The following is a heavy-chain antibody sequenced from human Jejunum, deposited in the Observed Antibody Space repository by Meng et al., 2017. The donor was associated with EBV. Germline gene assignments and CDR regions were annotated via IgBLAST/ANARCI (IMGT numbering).Heavy chain of an antibody. D-gene: IGHD1-1*01. Sequence: MVESCPALVQPSQTLTPTSSLSGFSLATSGVGVGWIPEPPGKGLEWLALIYWNDAKPYSPSRKRRLTITQETSQKQVVLTMTNMHPVDTATYYCAHRRLDVGSVTTGFDYWGQGALVTVSS. V-gene: IGHV2-5*01. CDR1: GFSLATSGVG. CDR3: AHRRLDVGSVTTGFDY. J-gene: IGHJ4*02. CDR2: IYWNDAK.